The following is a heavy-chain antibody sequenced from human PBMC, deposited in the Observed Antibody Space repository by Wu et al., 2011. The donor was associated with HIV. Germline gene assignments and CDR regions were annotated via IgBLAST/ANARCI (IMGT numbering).Heavy chain of an antibody. V-gene: IGHV1-2*02. D-gene: IGHD3-10*01. J-gene: IGHJ4*02. CDR3: ARDTGNHYGSGSLLSD. CDR2: IDPNRGGT. Sequence: QVQLVQSGAELKKPGASVKVSCKASGYTFTGYYMHWVRQAPGQGLEWMGWIDPNRGGTNYAQKFQGRVTMTRDTSISTAYMELSSLRSDDTAVYYCARDTGNHYGSGSLLSDWGQGTLVTVSS. CDR1: GYTFTGYY.